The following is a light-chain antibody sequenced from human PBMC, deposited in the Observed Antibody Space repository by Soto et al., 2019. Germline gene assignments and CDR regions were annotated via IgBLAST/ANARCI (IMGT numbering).Light chain of an antibody. CDR1: QSVLYTSNNKNY. V-gene: IGKV4-1*01. Sequence: DIVMTQSPDSLAVSLGERATINCKSSQSVLYTSNNKNYLTWYQQKPGQPPKLLIYWASTRESGVPDRFSGSGSGTDFTLTINSLQAEDVAVYYCQQHYTTPFTFGPVTKVNI. J-gene: IGKJ3*01. CDR3: QQHYTTPFT. CDR2: WAS.